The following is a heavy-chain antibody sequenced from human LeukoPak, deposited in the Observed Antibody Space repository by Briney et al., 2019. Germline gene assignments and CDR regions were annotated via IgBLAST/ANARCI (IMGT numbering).Heavy chain of an antibody. CDR1: GGSISSSSYY. Sequence: PSETLSLTCTVSGGSISSSSYYWGWIRQPPGKGLEWIGSIYYSGSTYYNPSLKSRVTISVDTSKNQFSLKLSSVTAADTAVYYCARLYYYGSGSPYNWFDPWGQGTLVTVSS. CDR2: IYYSGST. D-gene: IGHD3-10*01. J-gene: IGHJ5*02. V-gene: IGHV4-39*01. CDR3: ARLYYYGSGSPYNWFDP.